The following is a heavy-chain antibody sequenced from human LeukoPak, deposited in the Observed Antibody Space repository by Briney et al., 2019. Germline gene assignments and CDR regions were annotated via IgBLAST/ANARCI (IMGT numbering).Heavy chain of an antibody. J-gene: IGHJ4*02. CDR1: GFTFSSYH. V-gene: IGHV3-48*01. D-gene: IGHD3-22*01. Sequence: GGSLRLSCVGTGFTFSSYHMNWVRQAPGKGLEWVSYISSSSSTIYYADSVKGRFTISRDSAKNSLYLQTNSLRAEDTAVYYCARAQYYSDSTGYYYLHYWGQGTLVTVSS. CDR2: ISSSSSTI. CDR3: ARAQYYSDSTGYYYLHY.